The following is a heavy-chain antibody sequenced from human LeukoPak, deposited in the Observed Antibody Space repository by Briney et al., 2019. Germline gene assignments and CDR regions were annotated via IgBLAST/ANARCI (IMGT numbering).Heavy chain of an antibody. J-gene: IGHJ3*02. V-gene: IGHV3-66*01. D-gene: IGHD1-7*01. Sequence: PGGSLRHSCAASGFTVSSNYMNWVRQAPGKGLEWVSAIYGGGSPYYADSVKGRFTISRDNSKNTLYLQMNSLRAEDTAVYYCARVGVGTTVIYAFDIWGQGTMVTVSS. CDR2: IYGGGSP. CDR3: ARVGVGTTVIYAFDI. CDR1: GFTVSSNY.